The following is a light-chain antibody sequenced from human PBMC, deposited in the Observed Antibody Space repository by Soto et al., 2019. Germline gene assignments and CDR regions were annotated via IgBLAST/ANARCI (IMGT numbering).Light chain of an antibody. V-gene: IGKV1-5*01. CDR3: QQYDGN. J-gene: IGKJ2*01. CDR1: QNINRW. CDR2: DAS. Sequence: DIQLTQSPSTLSASVGDRVTITCRASQNINRWLAWYQQKPGKAPKVLIYDASSLKSGVPSRFSGSGSGTEFTLTINSLQPEDYATYYGQQYDGNFGQGTKLEIK.